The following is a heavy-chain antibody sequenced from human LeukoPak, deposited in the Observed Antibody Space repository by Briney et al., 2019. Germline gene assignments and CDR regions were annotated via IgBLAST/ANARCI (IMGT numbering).Heavy chain of an antibody. CDR1: GYTFTSYG. Sequence: GASVKVSCNASGYTFTSYGISWVRQAPGQGLEWMGWISAYNGNTNYAQKLQGRVTMTTDTSTSTAYMELRSLRSDDTAVYYCARDAHDFWSGYPIPGEYYMDVWGKGTTVTVSS. D-gene: IGHD3-3*01. CDR3: ARDAHDFWSGYPIPGEYYMDV. V-gene: IGHV1-18*01. CDR2: ISAYNGNT. J-gene: IGHJ6*03.